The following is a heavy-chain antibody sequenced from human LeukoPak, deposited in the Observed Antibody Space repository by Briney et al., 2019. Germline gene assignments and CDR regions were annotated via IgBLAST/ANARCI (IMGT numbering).Heavy chain of an antibody. V-gene: IGHV3-21*01. CDR1: GFTFSSYS. CDR3: ARLSILTGYYEKGYYYGMDV. J-gene: IGHJ6*02. D-gene: IGHD3-9*01. CDR2: ISSSSSYI. Sequence: GGSLRLSCAASGFTFSSYSMNRVRQAPGKGLEWVSSISSSSSYIYYADSVKGRFTISRDKAKNSLYLQMNSLRAEDTAVYYCARLSILTGYYEKGYYYGMDVWGQGTTVTVSS.